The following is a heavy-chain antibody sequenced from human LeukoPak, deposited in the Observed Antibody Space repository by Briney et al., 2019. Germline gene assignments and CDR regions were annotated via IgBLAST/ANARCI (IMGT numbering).Heavy chain of an antibody. D-gene: IGHD4-11*01. CDR3: ARRDMTAVTAYAFDI. Sequence: PSETLSLTCTVSGGSISSSTYYWGWILQPPGKGLDWIGSIYYSGSTYYSPSLKSRVTISVDTSKNQFSLRLSSVTAADTAVYYCARRDMTAVTAYAFDIWGQGTMVTVSS. J-gene: IGHJ3*02. CDR2: IYYSGST. CDR1: GGSISSSTYY. V-gene: IGHV4-39*01.